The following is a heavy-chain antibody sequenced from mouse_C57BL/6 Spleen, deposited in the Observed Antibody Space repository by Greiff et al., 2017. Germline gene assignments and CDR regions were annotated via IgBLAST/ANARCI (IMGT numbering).Heavy chain of an antibody. D-gene: IGHD6-1*01. Sequence: VHVKQSGAELVRPGASVKLSCTASGFNIKDDYMHWVKQRPEQGLEWIGWIDPENGDTEYASKFQGKATITADTSSNTAYLQRSSLTSEDTAVYYCTGARGSYWYFEVWGTGTTVTVSS. CDR1: GFNIKDDY. CDR3: TGARGSYWYFEV. V-gene: IGHV14-4*01. CDR2: IDPENGDT. J-gene: IGHJ1*03.